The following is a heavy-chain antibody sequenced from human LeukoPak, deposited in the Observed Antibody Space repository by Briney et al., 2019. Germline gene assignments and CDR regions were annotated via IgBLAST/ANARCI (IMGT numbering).Heavy chain of an antibody. CDR1: GFTFTSYA. J-gene: IGHJ3*02. D-gene: IGHD3-22*01. Sequence: GGPLRLSCAASGFTFTSYAMIWVCQAPSKGLERVSDISGSGGSTYYADSVKGRFTISSDNSKNTLYLQMNRLRAEDTVVYYWTKADRSGNNDACDIWGQGTMVTVSS. CDR3: TKADRSGNNDACDI. CDR2: ISGSGGST. V-gene: IGHV3-23*01.